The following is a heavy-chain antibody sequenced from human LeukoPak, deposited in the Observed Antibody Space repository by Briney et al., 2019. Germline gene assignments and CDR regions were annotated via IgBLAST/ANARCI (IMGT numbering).Heavy chain of an antibody. Sequence: GGSLRLSCAASGFTFSSYAMSWVRQAPGKGLGWVSAISGSGGSTYYADSVKGRFTISRDNSKNTLYLQMDSLRAEDTAVYYCATPGPSHGLFDYWGQGTLVTVSS. CDR1: GFTFSSYA. J-gene: IGHJ4*02. CDR3: ATPGPSHGLFDY. D-gene: IGHD2-2*03. CDR2: ISGSGGST. V-gene: IGHV3-23*01.